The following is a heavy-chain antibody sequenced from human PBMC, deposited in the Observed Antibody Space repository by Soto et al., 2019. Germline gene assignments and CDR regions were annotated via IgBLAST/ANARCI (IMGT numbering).Heavy chain of an antibody. CDR3: AKGGPDYIWGERNDAFDI. J-gene: IGHJ3*02. CDR2: ISYDGSNK. D-gene: IGHD3-16*01. CDR1: GFTFSSYG. V-gene: IGHV3-30*18. Sequence: GGSLRLSCAASGFTFSSYGMHWVRQAPGKGLEWVAVISYDGSNKYYADSVKGRFTISRDNSKNTLYLQMNSLRAEDTAVYYCAKGGPDYIWGERNDAFDIWGQGTMVTVSS.